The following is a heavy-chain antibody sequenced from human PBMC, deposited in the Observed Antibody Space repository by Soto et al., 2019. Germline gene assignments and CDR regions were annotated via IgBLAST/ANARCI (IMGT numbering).Heavy chain of an antibody. J-gene: IGHJ4*02. CDR3: ARGQPYGDNFDY. CDR2: TYYRSKWYN. D-gene: IGHD4-17*01. CDR1: GDSVSSNTAT. V-gene: IGHV6-1*01. Sequence: SQTLSLPCAISGDSVSSNTATWNWIRQSPSRGLEWLGRTYYRSKWYNDYAVSVKSRITINPDTSKNQFSLQLNSVTPEDTAVYYCARGQPYGDNFDYWGQGTLVTVSS.